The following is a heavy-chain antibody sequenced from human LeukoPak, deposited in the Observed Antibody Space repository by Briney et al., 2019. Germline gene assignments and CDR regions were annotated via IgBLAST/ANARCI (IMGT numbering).Heavy chain of an antibody. J-gene: IGHJ4*02. Sequence: PGGSLRLSCAASGFTFSSYGMSWVRQAPGKGLEWVSAISGSGGSTYYADSVKGRFTISRDNSKNTLYLQMNSLRAEDTAVYYCAKTRDWELTSYFDYWGQGTLVTASS. CDR2: ISGSGGST. CDR3: AKTRDWELTSYFDY. V-gene: IGHV3-23*01. CDR1: GFTFSSYG. D-gene: IGHD1-26*01.